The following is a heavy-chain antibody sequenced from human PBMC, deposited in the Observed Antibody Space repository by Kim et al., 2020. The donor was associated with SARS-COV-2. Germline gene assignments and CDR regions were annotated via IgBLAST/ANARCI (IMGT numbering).Heavy chain of an antibody. CDR2: IRHRDSGVTA. J-gene: IGHJ4*02. D-gene: IGHD5-12*01. CDR1: GFAFYNAW. V-gene: IGHV3-15*01. CDR3: GTGYSDARHDGY. Sequence: GGSLRLSCAASGFAFYNAWLTWVRQAPGKGLEYVGLIRHRDSGVTADYAAPVKGRFTISRDDSRNTLFLQLNSLKTEDSAVYYCGTGYSDARHDGYWGQGTLVTVSS.